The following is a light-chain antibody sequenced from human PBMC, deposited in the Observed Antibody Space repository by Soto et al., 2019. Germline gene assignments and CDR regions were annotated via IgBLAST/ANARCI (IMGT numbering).Light chain of an antibody. CDR3: QQYGSSSWT. CDR2: SAF. V-gene: IGKV3-20*01. CDR1: QSISSSH. Sequence: EIVLTQSPGTLSLSPGEGATLSCWASQSISSSHLAWYQQKPGQAPRLLIYSAFNRAIGIPDRFSGSGSGTDFALTISRLEPEDFAVYYCQQYGSSSWTFGQGTKVEI. J-gene: IGKJ1*01.